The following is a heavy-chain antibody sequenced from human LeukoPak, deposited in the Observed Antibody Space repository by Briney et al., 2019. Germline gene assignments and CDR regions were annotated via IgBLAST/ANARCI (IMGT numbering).Heavy chain of an antibody. CDR2: ISAYNGNT. CDR3: ARVMGNSWNYVRKKDYYYYYYGMDV. J-gene: IGHJ6*02. Sequence: ASAKVSSRASGYTSTSYGTSRVRQAPRQGREWRVWISAYNGNTNYEQKFQGRVTMTTDTPTSTAYMELRSLRSDDTAVYYCARVMGNSWNYVRKKDYYYYYYGMDVWGQGTTVTVSS. CDR1: GYTSTSYG. D-gene: IGHD1-7*01. V-gene: IGHV1-18*01.